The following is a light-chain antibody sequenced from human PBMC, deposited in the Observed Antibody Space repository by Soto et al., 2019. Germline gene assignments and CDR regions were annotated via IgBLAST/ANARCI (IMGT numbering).Light chain of an antibody. V-gene: IGLV2-23*01. CDR1: SSDVGSYNL. Sequence: QSALTQPASVSGSPGQSITISCTGTSSDVGSYNLVSWYQQHPGKAPKLMIYEGSKRPSGVSNRFSGSKSGNTASLTISGLHAEDESDYYCCSYAGRSTPVVFGGGTKLTVL. CDR2: EGS. J-gene: IGLJ2*01. CDR3: CSYAGRSTPVV.